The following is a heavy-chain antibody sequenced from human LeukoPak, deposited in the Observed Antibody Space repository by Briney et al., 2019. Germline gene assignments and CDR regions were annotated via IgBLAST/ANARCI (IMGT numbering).Heavy chain of an antibody. V-gene: IGHV4-59*01. Sequence: SETLSITCTVSGGSISSYYWSWIRQPPGKGLEWIGYIYYSGSTNYNPSLKSRVTISVDTSKNQFSLKLSSVTAADTAVYYCAREAYYYDSSGYYYTFDYWGQGTLVTVSP. J-gene: IGHJ4*02. CDR3: AREAYYYDSSGYYYTFDY. CDR2: IYYSGST. CDR1: GGSISSYY. D-gene: IGHD3-22*01.